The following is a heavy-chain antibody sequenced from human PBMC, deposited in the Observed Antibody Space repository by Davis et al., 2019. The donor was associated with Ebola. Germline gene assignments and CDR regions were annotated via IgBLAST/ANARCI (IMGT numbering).Heavy chain of an antibody. J-gene: IGHJ4*02. D-gene: IGHD1-1*01. V-gene: IGHV3-7*01. Sequence: PGGSLRLSCAASGFTFSSYWMSWVRQAPGKGLEWVANIKQDGSEKYYVDSVKGRFTISRDNSKNTLYLQMNSLRAEDTAVYYCARSFTERYFDYWGQGTVVTVSS. CDR3: ARSFTERYFDY. CDR1: GFTFSSYW. CDR2: IKQDGSEK.